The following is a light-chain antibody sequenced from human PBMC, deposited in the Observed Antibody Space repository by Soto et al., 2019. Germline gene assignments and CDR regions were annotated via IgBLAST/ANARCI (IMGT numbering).Light chain of an antibody. V-gene: IGLV2-8*01. Sequence: QSALTQPPSASGSPGQSVTISCTGTSSDVGGYNFVSWYQQYPGKVPKLMVYEVNKRPSGVPDRFSGSKSGNTASLTISGLQAEDEADYYCSSYTSSSLYVFGTGTKLTVL. J-gene: IGLJ1*01. CDR1: SSDVGGYNF. CDR3: SSYTSSSLYV. CDR2: EVN.